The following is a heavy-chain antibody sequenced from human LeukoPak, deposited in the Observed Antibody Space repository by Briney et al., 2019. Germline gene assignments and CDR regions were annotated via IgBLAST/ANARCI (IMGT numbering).Heavy chain of an antibody. V-gene: IGHV1-69*05. D-gene: IGHD4-17*01. J-gene: IGHJ4*02. Sequence: GASVKVSCKASGGTFSSYAISWLRQAPGQGLEWMGGIIPIFGTANYAQKFQGRVTITTDASTITAYMVLSSLRSEDTAVYYCARLELPNDYGKERLEGDYFDYWGQGTLVTVSS. CDR1: GGTFSSYA. CDR2: IIPIFGTA. CDR3: ARLELPNDYGKERLEGDYFDY.